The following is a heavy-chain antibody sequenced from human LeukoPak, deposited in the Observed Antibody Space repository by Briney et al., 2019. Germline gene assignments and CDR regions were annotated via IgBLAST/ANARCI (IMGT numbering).Heavy chain of an antibody. CDR1: GFTFSSYA. CDR2: ISGSGGST. J-gene: IGHJ6*02. V-gene: IGHV3-23*01. Sequence: GGSLRLSCAASGFTFSSYAMSWVRQAPGKGLEWVSAISGSGGSTYYADSVKGRFTISRDNSKNTLYLQMNSLRAEDTAVYYCAKDQGSSPAYYYYGMDVWGQGTTVTVSS. CDR3: AKDQGSSPAYYYYGMDV. D-gene: IGHD6-6*01.